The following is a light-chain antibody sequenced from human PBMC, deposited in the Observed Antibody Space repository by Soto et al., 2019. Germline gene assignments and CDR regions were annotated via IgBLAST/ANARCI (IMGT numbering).Light chain of an antibody. J-gene: IGLJ3*02. Sequence: QTVVTLEPSLTVSPGGTVTLTCGSSTGAVTSSHYPYWFQQKAGQAPRTLIFDTYNKQSWTPARFSGSLLGGKAALTLSGAQPEDEAAYYCLLVYSDTWVFGGGTKPPS. V-gene: IGLV7-46*01. CDR3: LLVYSDTWV. CDR1: TGAVTSSHY. CDR2: DTY.